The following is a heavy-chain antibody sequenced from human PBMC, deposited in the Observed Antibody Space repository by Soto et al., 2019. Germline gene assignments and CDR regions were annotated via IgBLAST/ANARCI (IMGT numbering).Heavy chain of an antibody. CDR3: ARDRGGIFGYDY. J-gene: IGHJ4*02. Sequence: HVQLVQSGAEVKKPGASVKVSCKASGYTFTSYYMHWVRQAPGQGLEWMGIINPSGGSTSYAQKFQGRVTMTRDTSTSTVYMERSSLRSEDMAVYYCARDRGGIFGYDYWGQGTLVTVSS. D-gene: IGHD3-3*01. CDR1: GYTFTSYY. V-gene: IGHV1-46*01. CDR2: INPSGGST.